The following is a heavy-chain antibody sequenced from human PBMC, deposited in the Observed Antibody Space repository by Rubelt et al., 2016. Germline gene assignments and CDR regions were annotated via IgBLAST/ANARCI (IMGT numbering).Heavy chain of an antibody. CDR1: GFTVNSKY. CDR2: IKAGGSRT. D-gene: IGHD3-22*01. J-gene: IGHJ4*02. CDR3: AKDKGTSGYPLFDS. Sequence: EVQLVESGGGWIQPGGSLRLSCEASGFTVNSKYMNWVRQPPGKGLEWVSTIKAGGSRTFYAESVEARFTISRDDSKNRWYLQMNSLRGEDTAIYYCAKDKGTSGYPLFDSWGQGLLVTVSS. V-gene: IGHV3-23*04.